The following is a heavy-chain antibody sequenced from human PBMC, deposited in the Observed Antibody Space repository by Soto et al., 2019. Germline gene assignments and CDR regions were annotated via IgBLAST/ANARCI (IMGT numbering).Heavy chain of an antibody. Sequence: PVGSLRLSCAASVFTFSSYGMHWVRHSPGKGLEWVAVIWYDGSNKYYADSVKGRFTISRDNSKNTLYLQMKSLRAEDTAVYYCARDETYYYGSGSHWEVWGQGTTDIGTS. CDR2: IWYDGSNK. J-gene: IGHJ6*01. D-gene: IGHD3-10*01. CDR3: ARDETYYYGSGSHWEV. V-gene: IGHV3-33*01. CDR1: VFTFSSYG.